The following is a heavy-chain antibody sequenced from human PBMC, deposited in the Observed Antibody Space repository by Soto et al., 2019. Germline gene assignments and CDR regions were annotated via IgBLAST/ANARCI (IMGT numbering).Heavy chain of an antibody. D-gene: IGHD3-10*01. J-gene: IGHJ4*02. CDR3: ATLAYGSGSYYNAYFDY. Sequence: PGGSLRLSCAASGFTFSSYAMSWVRQAPGKGLEWVSAISGSGGSTYYADSVKGRFTISRDNSKNTLYLQMNSLRAEDTAVYYCATLAYGSGSYYNAYFDYWGQGTLVTVSS. CDR2: ISGSGGST. CDR1: GFTFSSYA. V-gene: IGHV3-23*01.